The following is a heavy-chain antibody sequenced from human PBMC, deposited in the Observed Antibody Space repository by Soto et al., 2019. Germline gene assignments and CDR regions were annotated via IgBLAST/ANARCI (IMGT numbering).Heavy chain of an antibody. D-gene: IGHD6-19*01. CDR3: VTGNPRIVVGGTPLFWD. CDR1: GFTFSSHW. V-gene: IGHV3-74*01. CDR2: IGDDGTTT. Sequence: GGSLRLSCAASGFTFSSHWMHWVRQAPGKGLEWVSRIGDDGTTTNYADSVRGRFTISRDNAKNMLFLQMNTLRDEDTVVFYCVTGNPRIVVGGTPLFWDWGQGTLVHVSS. J-gene: IGHJ4*02.